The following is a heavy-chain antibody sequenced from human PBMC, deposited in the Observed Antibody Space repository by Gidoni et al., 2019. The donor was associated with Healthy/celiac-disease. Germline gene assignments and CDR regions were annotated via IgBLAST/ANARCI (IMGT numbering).Heavy chain of an antibody. V-gene: IGHV1-2*02. CDR1: GYTFTGYY. CDR3: ARGPDYCSGGSCYDYYYYGMDV. D-gene: IGHD2-15*01. Sequence: QVQLVQSGAEVKKPGASVKVSCKASGYTFTGYYMHWVRQAPGQGLEWMGWINPNSGGTNYAQKFQGRVTMTRDTSISTAYMELSRLRSDDTAVYYCARGPDYCSGGSCYDYYYYGMDVWGQGTTVTVSS. CDR2: INPNSGGT. J-gene: IGHJ6*02.